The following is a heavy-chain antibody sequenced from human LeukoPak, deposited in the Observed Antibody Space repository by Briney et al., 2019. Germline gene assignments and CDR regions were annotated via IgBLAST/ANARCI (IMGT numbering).Heavy chain of an antibody. CDR3: ARGWEPYSSSLDS. V-gene: IGHV4-59*04. CDR2: IYYSGST. J-gene: IGHJ4*02. Sequence: SETLSLTCTVSGGSISSYYWSWIRQPAGKGLEWIGSIYYSGSTYYNPSLKSRVTISVDTSKNQFSLKLNSVTPDDTAVYYCARGWEPYSSSLDSWGQGTLVTVSS. D-gene: IGHD6-13*01. CDR1: GGSISSYY.